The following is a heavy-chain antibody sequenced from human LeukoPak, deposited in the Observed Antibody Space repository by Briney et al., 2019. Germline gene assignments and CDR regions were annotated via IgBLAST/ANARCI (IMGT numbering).Heavy chain of an antibody. J-gene: IGHJ6*02. V-gene: IGHV3-73*01. Sequence: GGSLRLSCAASGFTVSNAWMSWFRQAPGKGLKLVGRIRSKANTYATAYAASVKGRFTISRDDSKNTAYLQLNSLKTEDTAVYYCSAAVGTDFYDYGMDVWGQGTTVTVSS. D-gene: IGHD6-13*01. CDR2: IRSKANTYAT. CDR1: GFTVSNAW. CDR3: SAAVGTDFYDYGMDV.